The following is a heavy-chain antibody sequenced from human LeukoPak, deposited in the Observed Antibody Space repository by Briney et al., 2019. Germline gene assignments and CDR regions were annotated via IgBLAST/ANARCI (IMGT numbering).Heavy chain of an antibody. CDR3: AKAPGWYFDY. Sequence: GGSLRLSCAASGFTSSSYGMSWVRQAPGKGLEWVSAISASGVSKYYADSVKGRFTISRDKSKNTLYLQMNSLRAEDTAVYYCAKAPGWYFDYWGQGTLVTVSS. D-gene: IGHD6-19*01. CDR1: GFTSSSYG. CDR2: ISASGVSK. J-gene: IGHJ4*02. V-gene: IGHV3-23*01.